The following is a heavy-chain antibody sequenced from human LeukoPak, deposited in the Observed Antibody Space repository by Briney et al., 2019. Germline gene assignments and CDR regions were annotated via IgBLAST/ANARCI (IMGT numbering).Heavy chain of an antibody. CDR2: INHSGST. J-gene: IGHJ4*02. V-gene: IGHV4-34*01. Sequence: SETLSLTCAVYGGFFSGYYWSWIRQPPGKGLEWIGEINHSGSTNYNPSLKSRVTISVDTSKNQFSLKLSSVTAADTAVYYCARGMGRWDRRGYSYGPYRGNFDYWGQGTLVTVSS. CDR1: GGFFSGYY. D-gene: IGHD5-18*01. CDR3: ARGMGRWDRRGYSYGPYRGNFDY.